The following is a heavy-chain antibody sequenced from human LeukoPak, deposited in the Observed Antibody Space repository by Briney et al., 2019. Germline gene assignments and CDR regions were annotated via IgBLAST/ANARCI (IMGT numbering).Heavy chain of an antibody. CDR1: GGSISSYY. CDR2: IYYSGST. V-gene: IGHV4-59*01. D-gene: IGHD2-21*01. CDR3: AREDYSEGWFDP. J-gene: IGHJ5*02. Sequence: SETLSLTCTVSGGSISSYYWSWIRQPPGKGLEWIGYIYYSGSTNYNPSLKSRVTISVDTSKNQFSLKLSSVTAADTAVYYCAREDYSEGWFDPWGQGTLVTVSS.